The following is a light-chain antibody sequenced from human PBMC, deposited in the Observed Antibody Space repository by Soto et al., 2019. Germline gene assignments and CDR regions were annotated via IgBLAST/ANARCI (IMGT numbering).Light chain of an antibody. CDR1: QSISVW. CDR2: KAS. J-gene: IGKJ1*01. CDR3: QQYNSYSPWT. V-gene: IGKV1-5*03. Sequence: DIQMTQSPSTLSASVGYRVTITCLASQSISVWLAWYQQKAGKAPNLLIYKASRLESGVPSRFSGSGSETEFTLTISGLQPGDSATYYCQQYNSYSPWTFGQGTKV.